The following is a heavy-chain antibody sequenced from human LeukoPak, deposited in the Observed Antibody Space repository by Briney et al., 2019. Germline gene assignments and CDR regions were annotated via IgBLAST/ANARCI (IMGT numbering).Heavy chain of an antibody. Sequence: GGSLRLSCAASGFTFSSYEMNWVRQAPGKGLEWVSYISSSGSTIYYADSVKGRLTISRDNAKNSLYLQMNSLRAEDTAVYYCARSHTWWYDWYFDLWGRGTLVTVSS. J-gene: IGHJ2*01. D-gene: IGHD2-15*01. CDR3: ARSHTWWYDWYFDL. V-gene: IGHV3-48*03. CDR1: GFTFSSYE. CDR2: ISSSGSTI.